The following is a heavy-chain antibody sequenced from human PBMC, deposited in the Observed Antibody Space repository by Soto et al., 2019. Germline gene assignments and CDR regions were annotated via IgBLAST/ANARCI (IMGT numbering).Heavy chain of an antibody. J-gene: IGHJ6*02. CDR2: IYHSGST. CDR1: GGSISSSNW. CDR3: ARDPRNTAAAGYYYRMDV. D-gene: IGHD5-18*01. V-gene: IGHV4-4*02. Sequence: SETLSLTCAVSGGSISSSNWWSWVRQPPGKGLEWIGEIYHSGSTNYNPSLKSRVTISVDKSKNQFSLKLSSVTAADTAVYYCARDPRNTAAAGYYYRMDVWGQGTTVTVSS.